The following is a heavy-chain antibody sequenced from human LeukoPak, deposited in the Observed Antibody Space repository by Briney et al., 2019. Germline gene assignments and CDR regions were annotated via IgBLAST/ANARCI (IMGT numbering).Heavy chain of an antibody. Sequence: PGGSLRLSCAASGFTFSSYEMNWVRQAPGKGLEWVSYISSSGSTIYYADSVKGRFTISRDNAKNSLYLQMNSLRAEDTAVYYCARAGTTPYYYYGMDVWSQGTTVTVSS. CDR3: ARAGTTPYYYYGMDV. CDR2: ISSSGSTI. J-gene: IGHJ6*02. CDR1: GFTFSSYE. D-gene: IGHD1-1*01. V-gene: IGHV3-48*03.